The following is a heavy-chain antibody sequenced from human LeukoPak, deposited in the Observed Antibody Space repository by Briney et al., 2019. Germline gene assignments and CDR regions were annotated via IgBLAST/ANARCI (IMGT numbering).Heavy chain of an antibody. Sequence: PGGSLRLSCAASGFTFSRYAMHWVRQAPGKGLKWVAVISYDGSNKYYADSVKDRFTISRDNSKNTLYLQMNSLRAEDTAVYYCAKGRIWGPFQFDPWGQGTLVTVSS. D-gene: IGHD2-15*01. CDR1: GFTFSRYA. V-gene: IGHV3-30-3*01. CDR3: AKGRIWGPFQFDP. CDR2: ISYDGSNK. J-gene: IGHJ5*02.